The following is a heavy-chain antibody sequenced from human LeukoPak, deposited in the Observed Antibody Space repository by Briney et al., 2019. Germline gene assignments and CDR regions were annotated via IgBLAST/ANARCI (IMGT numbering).Heavy chain of an antibody. Sequence: GGSLRLSCAASGFTFSSYSMNWVRQAPGKGLEWVSSISSSGTYIYYADSVKGRFTISRDNAENSVYLQMNNLRAEDTAVYYCARGVGGSGSYYPFDPWGQGTLVTVSS. V-gene: IGHV3-21*01. J-gene: IGHJ5*02. CDR1: GFTFSSYS. CDR3: ARGVGGSGSYYPFDP. CDR2: ISSSGTYI. D-gene: IGHD3-10*01.